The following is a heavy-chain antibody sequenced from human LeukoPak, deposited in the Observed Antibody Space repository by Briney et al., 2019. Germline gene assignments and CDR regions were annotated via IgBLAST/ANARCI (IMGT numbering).Heavy chain of an antibody. D-gene: IGHD6-19*01. Sequence: PSETLSLTCTVSGGSISSYYWSWIRQPAGKGLEWIGRIYTSGSTNYNPSLKSRVTMSVDTSKNQFSLKLSSVTAADTAVYYCAREDIAVAGHRSPGAFDIWGQGTMVTVSS. CDR2: IYTSGST. CDR1: GGSISSYY. V-gene: IGHV4-4*07. CDR3: AREDIAVAGHRSPGAFDI. J-gene: IGHJ3*02.